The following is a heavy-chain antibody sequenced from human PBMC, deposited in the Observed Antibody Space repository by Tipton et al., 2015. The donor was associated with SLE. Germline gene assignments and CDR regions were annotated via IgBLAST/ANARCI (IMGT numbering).Heavy chain of an antibody. CDR1: GFTFSRNW. D-gene: IGHD6-13*01. J-gene: IGHJ3*02. CDR3: ARDISSWFDAFDI. Sequence: SLRLSCVASGFTFSRNWMHWVRQAPGKGLVWLSRINSDGSSTIYSDVVKGRFTMSRDNAKNTLFLEMDSLRAADTAVYYCARDISSWFDAFDIWGQGTMVTVSS. V-gene: IGHV3-74*01. CDR2: INSDGSST.